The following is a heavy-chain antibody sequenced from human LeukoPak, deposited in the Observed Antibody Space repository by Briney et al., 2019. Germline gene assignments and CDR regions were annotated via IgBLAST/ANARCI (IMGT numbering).Heavy chain of an antibody. V-gene: IGHV3-20*04. CDR2: INWNGGST. Sequence: GGSLRLSGAASGFTFDDYGMSWVRQAPGKGLEWVSGINWNGGSTGYADSVKGRFTISRDNAKNSLYLQMNSLRAEDTALYYCARDRGEERRGLFDYWGQGTLVTVSS. CDR1: GFTFDDYG. D-gene: IGHD1-26*01. J-gene: IGHJ4*02. CDR3: ARDRGEERRGLFDY.